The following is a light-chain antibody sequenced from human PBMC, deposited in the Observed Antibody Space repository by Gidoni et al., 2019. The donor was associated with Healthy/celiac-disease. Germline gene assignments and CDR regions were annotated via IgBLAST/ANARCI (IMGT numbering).Light chain of an antibody. CDR3: QQRSNWSYT. Sequence: EILLTQSPATLSLSPGERATLSCRASQSVSSYLAWYQQKPGQAPRLLIYDASKRATGIPARFSGSGSGTDFTLTISSLEPEDFAVYYCQQRSNWSYTFGQXTKLEIK. V-gene: IGKV3-11*01. CDR2: DAS. CDR1: QSVSSY. J-gene: IGKJ2*01.